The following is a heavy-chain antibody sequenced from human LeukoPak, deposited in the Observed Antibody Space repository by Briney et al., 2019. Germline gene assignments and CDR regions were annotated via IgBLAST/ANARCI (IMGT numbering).Heavy chain of an antibody. J-gene: IGHJ4*02. CDR2: INSDGSST. CDR3: ASGVVVADY. Sequence: GGSLRLSCAAPGFTFSSYWMHWVRQAPGKGVVWVSRINSDGSSTSYADSVKGRFTISRDNAKNTLYLQMNSLRAEDTAVYYCASGVVVADYWGQGTLVTVSS. CDR1: GFTFSSYW. D-gene: IGHD3-22*01. V-gene: IGHV3-74*01.